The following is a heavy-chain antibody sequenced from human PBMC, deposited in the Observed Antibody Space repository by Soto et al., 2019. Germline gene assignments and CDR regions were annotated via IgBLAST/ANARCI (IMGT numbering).Heavy chain of an antibody. J-gene: IGHJ4*02. CDR3: AREGRGKKAGYNGLVSLGY. CDR1: GSRFSNYV. Sequence: SVKVSCKVSGSRFSNYVISWVRQAPGHGLEWLGRIIPIFNSTKYAQNFQGRVTITADKSTSTASLELSSLRSDDTAVYYCAREGRGKKAGYNGLVSLGYWGQGTLVTVS. V-gene: IGHV1-69*06. D-gene: IGHD2-2*02. CDR2: IIPIFNST.